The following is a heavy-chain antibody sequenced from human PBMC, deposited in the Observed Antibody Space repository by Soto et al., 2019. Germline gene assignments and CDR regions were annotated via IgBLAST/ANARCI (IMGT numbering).Heavy chain of an antibody. D-gene: IGHD6-25*01. V-gene: IGHV3-7*01. CDR2: IKPDGSER. J-gene: IGHJ4*02. CDR1: GFTFSNYY. Sequence: GSLRLSCAASGFTFSNYYMMWVRQAPGKGLEWVANIKPDGSERHYVDSVKGRFTISRDNAKNSLYLQMDSLRVEDTAVYYCAREATAEYFFDFWGQGTQVTVSS. CDR3: AREATAEYFFDF.